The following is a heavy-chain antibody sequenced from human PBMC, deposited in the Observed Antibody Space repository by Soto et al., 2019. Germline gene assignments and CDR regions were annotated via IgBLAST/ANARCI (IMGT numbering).Heavy chain of an antibody. J-gene: IGHJ4*02. Sequence: PGGSLRLSCVASGFLFNNAWMSWVRQAPGKGLEWVSYISSRSSTIYHADSVKGRFTISRDNAKNSLYLQMDSLRDEDTAVYFCARAIAVGSTSLDYWGLGTRVTVSS. D-gene: IGHD6-19*01. CDR1: GFLFNNAW. CDR2: ISSRSSTI. V-gene: IGHV3-48*02. CDR3: ARAIAVGSTSLDY.